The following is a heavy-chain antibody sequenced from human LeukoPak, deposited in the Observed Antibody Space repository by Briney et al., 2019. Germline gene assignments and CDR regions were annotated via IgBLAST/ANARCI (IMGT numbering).Heavy chain of an antibody. J-gene: IGHJ4*02. Sequence: ASLKVSCKASGYTFTGYYMHWVRQAPGQGLEWMGWINPNSGGTNYAQKFQGRVTMTRDTSISTAYMELGRLRSDDTAVYYCARVATRFYFDYWGQGTLVTVSS. CDR3: ARVATRFYFDY. CDR1: GYTFTGYY. V-gene: IGHV1-2*02. D-gene: IGHD2-15*01. CDR2: INPNSGGT.